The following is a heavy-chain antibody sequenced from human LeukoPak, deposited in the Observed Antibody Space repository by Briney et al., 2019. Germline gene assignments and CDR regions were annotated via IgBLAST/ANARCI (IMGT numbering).Heavy chain of an antibody. Sequence: SETLSLTCTVSGGSISSSNYYWGWIRLPPGKGLEWIGSIYYSGSTYYNPSLKSRVTISVDTSKNQFSLKLSSVTAADTAVYYCARSQLQYYYYYMDVWGKGTTVTVSS. CDR1: GGSISSSNYY. D-gene: IGHD2-2*01. V-gene: IGHV4-39*01. J-gene: IGHJ6*03. CDR2: IYYSGST. CDR3: ARSQLQYYYYYMDV.